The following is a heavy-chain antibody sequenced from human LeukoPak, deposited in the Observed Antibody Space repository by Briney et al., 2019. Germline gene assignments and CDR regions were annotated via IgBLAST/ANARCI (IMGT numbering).Heavy chain of an antibody. J-gene: IGHJ5*02. CDR3: ARRVRGVYNWFDP. V-gene: IGHV1-69*05. D-gene: IGHD3-10*01. CDR1: GGTFSSYA. Sequence: SVKVSCKASGGTFSSYAISWVRQAPGQGLEWMGGIIPIFGTANYAQKFQGRVTITTDESMSTAYMELSSLRSEDTAVYYCARRVRGVYNWFDPWGQGTLVTVSS. CDR2: IIPIFGTA.